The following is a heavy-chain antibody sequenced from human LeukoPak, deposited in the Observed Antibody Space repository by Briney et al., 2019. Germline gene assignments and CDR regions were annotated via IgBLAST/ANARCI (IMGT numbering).Heavy chain of an antibody. Sequence: PSETLSLTCIVSGGSMSGSYWSWIRQPPGKGLEWLGNIYFTGSSKSNPSLKSRVTISLDTSKNQFSLRLASVTAADTAVYYCARVGHRDAFDIWGQGTMVTVSS. CDR3: ARVGHRDAFDI. V-gene: IGHV4-4*09. J-gene: IGHJ3*02. CDR1: GGSMSGSY. CDR2: IYFTGSS.